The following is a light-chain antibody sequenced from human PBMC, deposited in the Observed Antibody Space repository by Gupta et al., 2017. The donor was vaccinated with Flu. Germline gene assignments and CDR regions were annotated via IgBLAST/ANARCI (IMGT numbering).Light chain of an antibody. Sequence: IHGISKRATGIPDRFSGSGSGTDFTLTIAPLETEDFAVYFCQQYTRRPWTFGQGTKVQFK. CDR2: GIS. J-gene: IGKJ1*01. V-gene: IGKV3-20*01. CDR3: QQYTRRPWT.